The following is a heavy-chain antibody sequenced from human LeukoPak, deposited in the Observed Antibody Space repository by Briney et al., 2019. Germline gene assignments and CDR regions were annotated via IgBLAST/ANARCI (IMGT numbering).Heavy chain of an antibody. Sequence: ASVKVSCKASGYTFTGYYMHWVRQAPGQGLEWMGWISAYNGNTNYAQKLQGRVTMTTDTSTSTAYMELRSLRSDDTAVYYCARTGDGSGSYPYYYYYYMDVWGKGTTVTISS. CDR3: ARTGDGSGSYPYYYYYYMDV. V-gene: IGHV1-18*04. J-gene: IGHJ6*03. D-gene: IGHD3-10*01. CDR2: ISAYNGNT. CDR1: GYTFTGYY.